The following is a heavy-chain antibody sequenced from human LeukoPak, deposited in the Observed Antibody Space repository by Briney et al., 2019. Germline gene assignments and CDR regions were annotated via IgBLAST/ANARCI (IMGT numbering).Heavy chain of an antibody. D-gene: IGHD6-13*01. V-gene: IGHV1-69*02. CDR3: ARGLEQQLPREYFQH. CDR2: IIPILGVA. Sequence: GASVKVSCKASGGTFSSYTISWVRQAPGQGLEWMGRIIPILGVANYAQKFQGRVTITADKSTSTAYMELSSLRSEDTAVYYCARGLEQQLPREYFQHWGQGTLVTVSS. CDR1: GGTFSSYT. J-gene: IGHJ1*01.